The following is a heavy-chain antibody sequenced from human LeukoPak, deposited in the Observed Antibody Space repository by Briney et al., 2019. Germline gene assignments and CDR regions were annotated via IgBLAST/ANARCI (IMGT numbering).Heavy chain of an antibody. CDR1: EFTFSTYA. CDR3: AKYVTAEGPPYALDV. V-gene: IGHV3-23*01. J-gene: IGHJ6*02. CDR2: ISVSGDRT. Sequence: GGSLRLSCAASEFTFSTYAMQWVRQAPGKGLEWVSGISVSGDRTWYADSAKGRFTISRDNSKNTLYLQMNSLRAEDTAVYYCAKYVTAEGPPYALDVWGQGTTVTVSS. D-gene: IGHD1-14*01.